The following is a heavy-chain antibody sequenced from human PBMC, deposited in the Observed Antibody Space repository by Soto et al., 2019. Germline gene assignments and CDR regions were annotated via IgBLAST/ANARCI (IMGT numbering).Heavy chain of an antibody. V-gene: IGHV4-30-4*01. CDR1: GGSISSGEYY. CDR2: IYYSGST. CDR3: ARVIRSRVTHWFEP. D-gene: IGHD2-21*02. Sequence: SETLSLTCTVSGGSISSGEYYWSWIRQPPGKGLEWIGYIYYSGSTYYNPSLKSRVTISVDTSKNQFSLKLSSVTAADTAVYYCARVIRSRVTHWFEPWGQGTLVTVSS. J-gene: IGHJ5*02.